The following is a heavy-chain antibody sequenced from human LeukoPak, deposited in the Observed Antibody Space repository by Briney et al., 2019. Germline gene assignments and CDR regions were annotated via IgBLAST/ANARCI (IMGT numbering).Heavy chain of an antibody. J-gene: IGHJ4*02. CDR1: GFTLDDYG. CDR3: ARDPYGSGSYDY. Sequence: GGSLRLSCAASGFTLDDYGMSWVRQGPGKGREWVSGFHWNGGSTGYADSVRGRFTISRDNAKNSLYLQMNSLRAEDTALYYCARDPYGSGSYDYWGQGTLVTVSS. V-gene: IGHV3-20*04. CDR2: FHWNGGST. D-gene: IGHD3-10*01.